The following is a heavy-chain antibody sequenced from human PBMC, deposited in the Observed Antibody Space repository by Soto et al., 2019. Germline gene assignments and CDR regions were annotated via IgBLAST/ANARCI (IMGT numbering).Heavy chain of an antibody. Sequence: PSETLSLTCTVSGDSISSRLYYWGWIRQPPGKGLEWIGNIFYTGGTLYNPSLKSRVTMSVDTSKNQFSLKLSSVTAADTAVCYCATQEVGGSYVYTFDPWGQGTLVTVSS. J-gene: IGHJ5*02. D-gene: IGHD1-26*01. CDR2: IFYTGGT. V-gene: IGHV4-39*01. CDR1: GDSISSRLYY. CDR3: ATQEVGGSYVYTFDP.